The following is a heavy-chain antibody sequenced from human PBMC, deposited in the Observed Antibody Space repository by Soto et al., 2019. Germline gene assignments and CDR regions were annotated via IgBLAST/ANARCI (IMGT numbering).Heavy chain of an antibody. V-gene: IGHV2-26*01. CDR2: ISSGDEK. CDR3: ARIYGSGNYFLYHFDY. CDR1: GFSVSNARMG. Sequence: QFTLKESGPVLVKPTETLTLTCTVSGFSVSNARMGVSWIRQPPGKALEWLAHISSGDEKSYSTSLKSRVTTSTATSKSQVVLTMTNMDPVDTATYYCARIYGSGNYFLYHFDYWGQGTLVTVSS. D-gene: IGHD3-10*01. J-gene: IGHJ4*02.